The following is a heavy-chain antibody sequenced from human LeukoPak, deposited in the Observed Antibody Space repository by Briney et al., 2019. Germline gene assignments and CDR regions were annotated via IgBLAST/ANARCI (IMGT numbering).Heavy chain of an antibody. V-gene: IGHV7-4-1*02. Sequence: ASVKVSCKASGYTFTSYAMNWVRQAPGQGLEWMGWIKTNTGNPTYAQGFTGRFVFSLDTSVSTAYLQISSLKAEDTAVYYCARNLRLGELSPFAYWGQGTLVTVSS. D-gene: IGHD3-16*02. CDR2: IKTNTGNP. CDR3: ARNLRLGELSPFAY. J-gene: IGHJ4*02. CDR1: GYTFTSYA.